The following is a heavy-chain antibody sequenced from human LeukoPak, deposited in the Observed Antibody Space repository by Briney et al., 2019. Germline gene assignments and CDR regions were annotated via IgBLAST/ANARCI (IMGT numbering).Heavy chain of an antibody. V-gene: IGHV4-30-4*01. D-gene: IGHD4-23*01. J-gene: IGHJ4*02. Sequence: KPSETLSLTCTVSGGSISSGDYYWSWIRQPPGKGPEWIGYIYYSGSTYYNPSLKSRVTISVDTSKNQFSLKLSSVTAADTAVYYCARDLLNEGNHLDYWGQGTLVTVSS. CDR1: GGSISSGDYY. CDR3: ARDLLNEGNHLDY. CDR2: IYYSGST.